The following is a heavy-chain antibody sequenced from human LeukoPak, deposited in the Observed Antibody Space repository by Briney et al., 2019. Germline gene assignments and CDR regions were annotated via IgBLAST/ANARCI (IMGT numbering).Heavy chain of an antibody. CDR2: INPNSGGT. CDR3: ARERTTVVTLDYYYGMDV. V-gene: IGHV1-2*02. J-gene: IGHJ6*02. CDR1: GYSFTGYY. D-gene: IGHD4-23*01. Sequence: ASVKVSCKASGYSFTGYYVHWVRQAPGQGLEWMGWINPNSGGTKYAQKFQGRLTMTRDTSISTANMELSRLRSDDTAVYYCARERTTVVTLDYYYGMDVWGQGTTVTVSS.